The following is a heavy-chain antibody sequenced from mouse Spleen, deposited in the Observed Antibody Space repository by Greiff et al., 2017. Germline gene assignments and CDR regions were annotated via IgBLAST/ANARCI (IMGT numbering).Heavy chain of an antibody. D-gene: IGHD1-1*01. CDR2: IDPSDSYT. V-gene: IGHV1S127*01. Sequence: QVQLQQPGAELVKPGASVKMSCKASGYTFTSYWMHWVKQRPGQGLEWIGVIDPSDSYTSYNQKFKGKATLTVDTSSSTAYMQLSSLTSEDSAVYYCTRSNYYGSSHEFGYWGQGTTLTVSS. CDR1: GYTFTSYW. CDR3: TRSNYYGSSHEFGY. J-gene: IGHJ2*01.